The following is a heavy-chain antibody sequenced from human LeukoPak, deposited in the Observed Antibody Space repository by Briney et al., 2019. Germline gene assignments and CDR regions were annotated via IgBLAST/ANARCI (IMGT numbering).Heavy chain of an antibody. CDR2: IKQDGSEK. CDR1: GFTFSSYW. D-gene: IGHD3-10*01. J-gene: IGHJ4*02. Sequence: GGSLRLSCAASGFTFSSYWMSWVRQAPGKGLEWVANIKQDGSEKYYVDSVKGRFTISRDNAKNSLYLQMNSLRAEDTAVYYCATSQRRGITMVREFDYWGQGTLVTVSS. CDR3: ATSQRRGITMVREFDY. V-gene: IGHV3-7*01.